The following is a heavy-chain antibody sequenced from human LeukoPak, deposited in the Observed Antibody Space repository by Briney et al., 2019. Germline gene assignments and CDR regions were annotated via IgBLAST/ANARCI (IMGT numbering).Heavy chain of an antibody. Sequence: SETLSLTCAVYGGFFSGYYWSWIRQPPGKGLEWIGEINHSGSTNSNPSLKSRVTISVDTSKNQFSLKLSSVTAADTAVYYCARGARNNYGGNSRVRGYFDYWGQGTLVTVSS. CDR1: GGFFSGYY. CDR3: ARGARNNYGGNSRVRGYFDY. J-gene: IGHJ4*02. D-gene: IGHD4-23*01. CDR2: INHSGST. V-gene: IGHV4-34*01.